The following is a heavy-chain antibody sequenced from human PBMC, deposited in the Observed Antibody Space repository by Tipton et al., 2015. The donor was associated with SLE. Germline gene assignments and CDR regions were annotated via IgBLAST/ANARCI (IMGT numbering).Heavy chain of an antibody. CDR2: IYYSGST. CDR3: ARDGSSWGFDY. CDR1: GGSISSSSYY. J-gene: IGHJ4*02. Sequence: LRLSCTVSGGSISSSSYYWGWIRQPPGKGLEWIGSIYYSGSTYYNPSLKSRVTISVDTSKNQFSLKLSSVTAADTAVYYCARDGSSWGFDYWGQGTLVTVSS. V-gene: IGHV4-39*07. D-gene: IGHD6-13*01.